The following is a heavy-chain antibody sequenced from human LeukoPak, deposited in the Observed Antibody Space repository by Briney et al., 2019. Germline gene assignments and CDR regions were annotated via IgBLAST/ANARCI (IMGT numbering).Heavy chain of an antibody. CDR1: GYTFTNYA. Sequence: ASVKVSCKASGYTFTNYAMHWVRQAPGQRLEWMGWINDNGNTKYSQKFQGRVTITRDTSASTAYMELSSLRSEDTAVYYCAREISGSYQYNWFDPWGQGTLVTVSS. D-gene: IGHD1-26*01. CDR3: AREISGSYQYNWFDP. CDR2: INDNGNT. J-gene: IGHJ5*02. V-gene: IGHV1-3*01.